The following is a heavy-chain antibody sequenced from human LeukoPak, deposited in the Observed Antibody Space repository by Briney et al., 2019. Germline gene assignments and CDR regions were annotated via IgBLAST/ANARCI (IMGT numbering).Heavy chain of an antibody. CDR2: IYSGGST. D-gene: IGHD3-3*01. Sequence: PGGSLRLSCAASGFTVSSNYMSWVRQAPGKGLGWVSVIYSGGSTYYADSVKGRFTISRDNSKNTLYLQMNSLRAEDTAVYYCARYSWSYYYMDVWGKGTTVTISS. J-gene: IGHJ6*03. CDR3: ARYSWSYYYMDV. CDR1: GFTVSSNY. V-gene: IGHV3-53*01.